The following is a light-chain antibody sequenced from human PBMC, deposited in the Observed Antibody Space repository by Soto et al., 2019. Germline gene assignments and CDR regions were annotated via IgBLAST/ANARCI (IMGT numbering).Light chain of an antibody. V-gene: IGKV1-39*01. CDR1: QNINDY. CDR2: AAS. CDR3: QHSYSPSIT. Sequence: DIQMTQSPSSLSASVGDRVTIACRASQNINDYLNWYQQRPGKAPNLLIYAASSLQSGVPSRFSGSGSGTDFTLTINSLQLEDFATYFCQHSYSPSITFGGGTKV. J-gene: IGKJ4*01.